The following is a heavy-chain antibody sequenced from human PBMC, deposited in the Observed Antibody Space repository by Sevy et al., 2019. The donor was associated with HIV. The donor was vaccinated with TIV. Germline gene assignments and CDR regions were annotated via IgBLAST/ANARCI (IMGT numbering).Heavy chain of an antibody. V-gene: IGHV3-23*01. J-gene: IGHJ4*02. CDR1: GFTFRSYA. Sequence: GGSLRLSCEASGFTFRSYAMSWVRQAPGKGLEWISGIIGSGDNTYYADSVKGRFTASRDNSKNTLYVQMNSLRAEDTAVYYCAKGVSWLVLGGYFDYWGQGTPVTVSS. D-gene: IGHD6-19*01. CDR3: AKGVSWLVLGGYFDY. CDR2: IIGSGDNT.